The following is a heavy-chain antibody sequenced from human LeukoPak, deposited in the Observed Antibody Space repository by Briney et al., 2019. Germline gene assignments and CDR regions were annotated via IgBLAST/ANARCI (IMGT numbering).Heavy chain of an antibody. Sequence: ASVKVSCRSSDYTFTNYGISRVRQAPGQGLEWMGWISAYNGNTIYAQKFQGRVTKTTDTSTSTAYMELRSLRSDDTAVYYCASDQRITQIVVVTDTFDIWGQGTMVTVSS. CDR2: ISAYNGNT. D-gene: IGHD3-22*01. J-gene: IGHJ3*02. CDR3: ASDQRITQIVVVTDTFDI. V-gene: IGHV1-18*01. CDR1: DYTFTNYG.